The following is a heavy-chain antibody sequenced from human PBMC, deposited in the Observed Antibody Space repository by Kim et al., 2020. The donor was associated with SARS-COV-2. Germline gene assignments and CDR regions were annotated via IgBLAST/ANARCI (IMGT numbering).Heavy chain of an antibody. Sequence: GGSLRLSCAASGFTFSSYSMNWVRQAPGKGLEWVSSISSSSSYIYYADSVKGRFTISRDNAKNSLYLQMNSLRAEDTAVYYCARDQAIIAVAGTDSYFDYWGQGTLVTVSS. D-gene: IGHD6-19*01. CDR1: GFTFSSYS. CDR2: ISSSSSYI. V-gene: IGHV3-21*01. J-gene: IGHJ4*02. CDR3: ARDQAIIAVAGTDSYFDY.